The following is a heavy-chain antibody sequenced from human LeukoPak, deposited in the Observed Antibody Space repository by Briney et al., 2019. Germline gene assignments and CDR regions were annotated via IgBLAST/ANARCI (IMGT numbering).Heavy chain of an antibody. V-gene: IGHV3-30*02. J-gene: IGHJ4*02. CDR1: GFTFSSYG. CDR2: IRYDGSNK. CDR3: ARDQGDYFDY. Sequence: GGSLRLSCAASGFTFSSYGMHWVRQAPGKGLEWVAYIRYDGSNKYYADSVKGRFTISRDNSKNTLYLQMNSLRAEDTAVCYCARDQGDYFDYWGQGTLVTVSS.